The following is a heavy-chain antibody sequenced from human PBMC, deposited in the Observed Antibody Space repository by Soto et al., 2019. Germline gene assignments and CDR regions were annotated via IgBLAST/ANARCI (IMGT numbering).Heavy chain of an antibody. CDR3: AEVVTMIVLVHKLLDP. J-gene: IGHJ5*02. CDR2: ISGSGVST. CDR1: GFTFSSYS. Sequence: GGSLRLSGAASGFTFSSYSISWVRQAPWKGLEWVSAISGSGVSTYYADSVKGRFTISRDNSKNTLYLQMNSLRAEDTAVYYCAEVVTMIVLVHKLLDPWGQGTLVTVCS. V-gene: IGHV3-23*01. D-gene: IGHD3-22*01.